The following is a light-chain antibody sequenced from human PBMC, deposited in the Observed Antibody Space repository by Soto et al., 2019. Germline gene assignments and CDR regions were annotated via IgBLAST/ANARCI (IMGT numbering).Light chain of an antibody. CDR1: QSVLYSSNNKNY. CDR3: QQYYSTPPT. J-gene: IGKJ2*01. Sequence: DIVMTQSPDSLAVSLGERATINCKSSQSVLYSSNNKNYLAWYQQKPGQPLKLLIYWASTRESGVPDRFSGSGSGTDFPLTISSLQAEDVAVYYCQQYYSTPPTFGQGTKLEIK. V-gene: IGKV4-1*01. CDR2: WAS.